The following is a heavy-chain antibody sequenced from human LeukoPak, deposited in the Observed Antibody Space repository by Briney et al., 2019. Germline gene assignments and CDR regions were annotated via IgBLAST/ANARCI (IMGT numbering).Heavy chain of an antibody. J-gene: IGHJ4*02. CDR3: AKDLTVVPADPFDY. Sequence: ASVKVSCKASGYTFTGYYMHWVRQAPGQGLEWMGWINPNSGGTNYAQKFQGRVTMTRDTSISTAYMELSRLRSDDTAVYYCAKDLTVVPADPFDYWGQGTLVTVSS. CDR2: INPNSGGT. V-gene: IGHV1-2*02. D-gene: IGHD2-2*01. CDR1: GYTFTGYY.